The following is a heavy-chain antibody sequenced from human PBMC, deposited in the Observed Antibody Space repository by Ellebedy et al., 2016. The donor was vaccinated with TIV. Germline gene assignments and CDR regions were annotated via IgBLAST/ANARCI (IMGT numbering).Heavy chain of an antibody. V-gene: IGHV2-26*01. Sequence: SGPTLVXPTETLTLTCTVSGFSLSNARMGVSWIRQPPGKALEWLAHIFSNDEKSYSTSLKSRLTISKDTSKSQVVLTMTNMDPVDTATYYCARIEDRYSSSWYGYYYYYYMDVWGKGTTVTVSS. CDR2: IFSNDEK. CDR3: ARIEDRYSSSWYGYYYYYYMDV. CDR1: GFSLSNARMG. D-gene: IGHD6-13*01. J-gene: IGHJ6*03.